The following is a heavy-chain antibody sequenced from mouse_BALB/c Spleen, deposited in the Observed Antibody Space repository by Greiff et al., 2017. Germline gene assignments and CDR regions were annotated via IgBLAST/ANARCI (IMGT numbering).Heavy chain of an antibody. J-gene: IGHJ3*01. CDR2: ISYSGST. Sequence: EVKLMESGPGLVKPSQSLSLTCTVTGYSITSDYAWNWIRQFPGNKLEWMGYISYSGSTSYNPSLKSRISITRDTSKNQFFLQLNSVTTEDTATYYCARSGSNRFAYWGQGTLVTVSA. CDR3: ARSGSNRFAY. CDR1: GYSITSDYA. V-gene: IGHV3-2*02. D-gene: IGHD3-1*01.